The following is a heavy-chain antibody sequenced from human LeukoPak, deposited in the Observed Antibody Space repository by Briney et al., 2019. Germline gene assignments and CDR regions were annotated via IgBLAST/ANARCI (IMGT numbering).Heavy chain of an antibody. V-gene: IGHV1-24*01. D-gene: IGHD3-22*01. Sequence: GASVKVSCKVSGYTLSELSMHWVRQAPGKGLEWMGGFDPEEGETIYAQRFQGRVSMTEDTSTDTAYMELSSLRSEDTAVYYCARVYYYDSSGLYYFDYWGQGTLVTVSS. CDR3: ARVYYYDSSGLYYFDY. CDR1: GYTLSELS. CDR2: FDPEEGET. J-gene: IGHJ4*02.